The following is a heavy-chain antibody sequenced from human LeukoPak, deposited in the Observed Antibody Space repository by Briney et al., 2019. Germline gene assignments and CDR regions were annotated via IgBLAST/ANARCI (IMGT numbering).Heavy chain of an antibody. CDR1: GYTFTSYG. CDR2: ISAYNVNT. V-gene: IGHV1-18*01. Sequence: ASVKVSCKASGYTFTSYGISWVRQAPGQGLEWMGWISAYNVNTNYAQKLQGRVTMTTDTSQSTAYMELGSLRSDDTAVYYCARDVAEYYDSSGYFHWGQGTLVTVSS. CDR3: ARDVAEYYDSSGYFH. D-gene: IGHD3-22*01. J-gene: IGHJ4*02.